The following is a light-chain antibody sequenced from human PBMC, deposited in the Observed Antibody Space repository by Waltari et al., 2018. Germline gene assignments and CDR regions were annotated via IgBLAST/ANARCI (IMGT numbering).Light chain of an antibody. V-gene: IGLV2-11*01. CDR1: SSDVGGYDY. CDR3: CSYAGSYTHVV. J-gene: IGLJ2*01. CDR2: DVT. Sequence: QSALTQPRSVSGSPGQSVTISCTGTSSDVGGYDYVSWYQHHPGKAPKLMICDVTKRPSGVPGRFSGAKSGNTASRTISGLQAEDEADYYCCSYAGSYTHVVFGGGTKLTVL.